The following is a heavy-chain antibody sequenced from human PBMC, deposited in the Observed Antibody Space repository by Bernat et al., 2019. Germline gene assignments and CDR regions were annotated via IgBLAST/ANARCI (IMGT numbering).Heavy chain of an antibody. Sequence: QVQLVESGGGVVQPGRSLRLSCAASGFTFSSYGMHWVRQAPGKGLEWVAVIWYDGSKKYYADSGKGRFTISRDNSKNMLYLQMNSLGIEDTAVYYCAGDRRSRVYDFWGQGTLVTVSS. D-gene: IGHD6-13*01. CDR3: AGDRRSRVYDF. CDR1: GFTFSSYG. CDR2: IWYDGSKK. V-gene: IGHV3-33*08. J-gene: IGHJ4*02.